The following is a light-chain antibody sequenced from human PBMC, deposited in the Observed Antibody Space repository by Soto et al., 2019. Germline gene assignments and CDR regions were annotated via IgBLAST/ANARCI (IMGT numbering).Light chain of an antibody. V-gene: IGKV1-5*03. CDR3: QHYNSYSEA. CDR1: QTISSW. Sequence: DLQMPNSPSTQSGSVGDIVTITCLASQTISSWLAWYQQKPGKAPKLLIYKASTLKSGVPSRFSGSGSGTEFTLTISSLQPDDFATYYCQHYNSYSEAFGQGTKVDI. CDR2: KAS. J-gene: IGKJ1*01.